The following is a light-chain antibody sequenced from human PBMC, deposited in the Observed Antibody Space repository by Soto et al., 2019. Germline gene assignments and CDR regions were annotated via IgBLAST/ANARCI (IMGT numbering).Light chain of an antibody. V-gene: IGLV2-14*01. CDR1: SSDVGVYNY. Sequence: QSALTQHASVSGSPGQSITISCTGTSSDVGVYNYVSWYQQHPGKAPKLMSYDVSNRPSGVSNRFSGSKSGNTASLTISGLQAEDEADYYCSSYTSSSPVVFGGGTKLTVL. CDR3: SSYTSSSPVV. CDR2: DVS. J-gene: IGLJ2*01.